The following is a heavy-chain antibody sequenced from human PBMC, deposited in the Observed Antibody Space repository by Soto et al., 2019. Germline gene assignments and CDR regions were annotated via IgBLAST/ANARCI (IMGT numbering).Heavy chain of an antibody. V-gene: IGHV3-23*01. D-gene: IGHD1-26*01. Sequence: EVELLESGGGLVQPGGSLRLSCAASGFTFSSYAMSWVRQGPGKGLEWVSSVSGSGDSTYYADSVKGRFTVSRDNSKKTLYLQMNSLRAEDTAVYYCAKDPTSRVYYYYYMDVWGKGTTVTVSS. CDR3: AKDPTSRVYYYYYMDV. CDR2: VSGSGDST. J-gene: IGHJ6*03. CDR1: GFTFSSYA.